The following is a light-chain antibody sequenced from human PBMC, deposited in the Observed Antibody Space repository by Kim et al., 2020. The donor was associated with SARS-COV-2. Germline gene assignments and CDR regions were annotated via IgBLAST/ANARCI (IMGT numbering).Light chain of an antibody. CDR3: QQHNGY. CDR1: QSITSG. Sequence: DIQMTQSPSTLSASVGDTVTITCRASQSITSGLAWYQQKPGKAPKLLIYLVSNLDYGVPSRFSGSGSGTQFTLTISSLQPDDFATYYCQQHNGYFGGGTKMDIK. J-gene: IGKJ4*01. CDR2: LVS. V-gene: IGKV1-5*01.